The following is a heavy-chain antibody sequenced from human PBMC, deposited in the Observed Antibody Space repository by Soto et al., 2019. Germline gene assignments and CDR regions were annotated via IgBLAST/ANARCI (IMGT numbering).Heavy chain of an antibody. D-gene: IGHD5-18*01. Sequence: EVQLVESGGGLVKPGGSLRLSCAASGFTFSSYSMNWVRQAPGKGLEWVSSISSSSDYIYYADSVKGRFTISRDNAKNSLYLQMNSLRAEDTAVYYCARDQPGYSYGYGLGYWGQGTVVTVSS. CDR3: ARDQPGYSYGYGLGY. CDR1: GFTFSSYS. V-gene: IGHV3-21*01. J-gene: IGHJ4*02. CDR2: ISSSSDYI.